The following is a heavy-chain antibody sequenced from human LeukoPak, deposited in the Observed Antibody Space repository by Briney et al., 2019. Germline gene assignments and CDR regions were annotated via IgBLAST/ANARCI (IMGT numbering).Heavy chain of an antibody. J-gene: IGHJ6*02. Sequence: ASVKVPCKASGYTFTGYYMHWVRQAPGQGLEWMGWINPNSGGTNYAQKFQGWVTMTRDTSISTAYMELSRLRSDDTAVYYCARAMTVTVVVAANYYYYGMDVWGQGTTVTVSS. CDR3: ARAMTVTVVVAANYYYYGMDV. D-gene: IGHD2-15*01. V-gene: IGHV1-2*04. CDR2: INPNSGGT. CDR1: GYTFTGYY.